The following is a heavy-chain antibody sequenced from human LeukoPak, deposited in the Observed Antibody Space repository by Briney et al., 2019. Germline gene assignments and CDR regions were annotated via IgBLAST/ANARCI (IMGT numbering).Heavy chain of an antibody. CDR2: ISSSITI. CDR3: ARIRVRVVAALSDAFDI. Sequence: GGSLRLSCAASGFTFSSYSMNWVRQAPGKGLEWVSYISSSITIYYADSVKGRFTISRDNAKNSLYLQMNSLRAEDTAVYYCARIRVRVVAALSDAFDIWGQGTMVTVSS. J-gene: IGHJ3*02. D-gene: IGHD2-15*01. V-gene: IGHV3-48*04. CDR1: GFTFSSYS.